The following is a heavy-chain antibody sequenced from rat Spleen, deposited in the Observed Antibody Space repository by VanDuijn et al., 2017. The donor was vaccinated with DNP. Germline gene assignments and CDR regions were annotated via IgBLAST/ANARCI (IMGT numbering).Heavy chain of an antibody. CDR3: ARHRGGARLGYFDF. Sequence: QVQLKESGPGLVQPSQTLSLTCTVSGFSLTSYNVHWVRQPTGKGLEWMGIIWTGGSTDYNSALKSRLSISRDTSKSQVFLKMHSLQPEDTGTYYCARHRGGARLGYFDFWGPGIMVTVSS. CDR2: IWTGGST. D-gene: IGHD1-4*01. J-gene: IGHJ1*01. V-gene: IGHV2-30*01. CDR1: GFSLTSYN.